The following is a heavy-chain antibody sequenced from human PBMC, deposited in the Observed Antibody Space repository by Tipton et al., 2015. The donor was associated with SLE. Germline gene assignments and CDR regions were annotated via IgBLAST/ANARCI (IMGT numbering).Heavy chain of an antibody. CDR3: ASGYYYDSSGPYYMDV. Sequence: TLSFTCTVSGGSISSYYWSWIRQPPGKGLEWIGYIYTSGSTNYNPSLKSRVTISVDTSKNQFSLKLSSVTAADTAVYYCASGYYYDSSGPYYMDVWGKGTTVTVSS. J-gene: IGHJ6*03. D-gene: IGHD3-22*01. CDR2: IYTSGST. V-gene: IGHV4-4*08. CDR1: GGSISSYY.